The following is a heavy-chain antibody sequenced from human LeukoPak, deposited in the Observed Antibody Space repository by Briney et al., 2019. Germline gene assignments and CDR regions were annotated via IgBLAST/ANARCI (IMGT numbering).Heavy chain of an antibody. Sequence: SETLSLTCSVSGGSTSSYYWSWMRQPPGKGLEWIGYIYNSGSTNYNPSLKSRVTISVDTSKNQFSLKLSSLTAADTAVYYCASAFRGWLQFNYWGQGTLVTVSS. CDR1: GGSTSSYY. D-gene: IGHD5-24*01. V-gene: IGHV4-59*01. J-gene: IGHJ4*02. CDR3: ASAFRGWLQFNY. CDR2: IYNSGST.